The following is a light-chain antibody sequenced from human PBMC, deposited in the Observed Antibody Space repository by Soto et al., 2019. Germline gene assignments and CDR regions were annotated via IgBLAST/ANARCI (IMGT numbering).Light chain of an antibody. J-gene: IGKJ2*01. CDR3: QQSHNYMYT. V-gene: IGKV3-15*01. CDR2: AAS. Sequence: ELVMSQSPATLSVSPGERVTLSCRASQSIRKNLAWYKKKPGQAPTLLIYAASTRATGVPARFSGSGSGTDFTLTISSLQSDDFATYYCQQSHNYMYTFGQGTKVDIK. CDR1: QSIRKN.